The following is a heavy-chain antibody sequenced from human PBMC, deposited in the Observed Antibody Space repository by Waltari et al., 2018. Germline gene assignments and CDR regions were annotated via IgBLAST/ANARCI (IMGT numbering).Heavy chain of an antibody. CDR2: INTDTGNT. Sequence: QVQLVQSGSELKKPGASVKISCKASGYTFTSYPMNWVRQAPGPGLEWVGWINTDTGNTTYAQGFTGRCVFSLDTSVSTAYLQISSLQAEDTAVYYCARDRMWLESWGQGTLVTVSS. D-gene: IGHD6-19*01. CDR3: ARDRMWLES. J-gene: IGHJ4*02. CDR1: GYTFTSYP. V-gene: IGHV7-4-1*02.